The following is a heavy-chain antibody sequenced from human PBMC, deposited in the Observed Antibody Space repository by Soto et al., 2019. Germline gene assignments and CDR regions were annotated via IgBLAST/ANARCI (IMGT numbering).Heavy chain of an antibody. V-gene: IGHV1-69*13. Sequence: SVKVSCKPSGGTFSRYAISWVRQAPGQGLEWMGGIIPIFGTANYAQKFQGRVTITADESTSTAYMELSSLRSEDTAVYYCARDFLNYSNYGSLSFDIWGQGTMVTVSS. CDR1: GGTFSRYA. CDR2: IIPIFGTA. D-gene: IGHD4-4*01. J-gene: IGHJ3*02. CDR3: ARDFLNYSNYGSLSFDI.